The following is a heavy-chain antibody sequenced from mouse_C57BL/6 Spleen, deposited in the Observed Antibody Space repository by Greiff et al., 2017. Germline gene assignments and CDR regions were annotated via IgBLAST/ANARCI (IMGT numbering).Heavy chain of an antibody. CDR2: ISSGSSTI. V-gene: IGHV5-17*01. D-gene: IGHD4-1*01. CDR1: GFTFSDYG. J-gene: IGHJ3*01. CDR3: ARNWDVAWFAY. Sequence: EVKLQQSGGGLVKPGGSLKLSCAASGFTFSDYGMHWVRQAPEKGLEWVAYISSGSSTIYYADTVKGRFTISRDNAKNTLFLQMTSLRSEDTAMYYCARNWDVAWFAYWGQGTLVTVSA.